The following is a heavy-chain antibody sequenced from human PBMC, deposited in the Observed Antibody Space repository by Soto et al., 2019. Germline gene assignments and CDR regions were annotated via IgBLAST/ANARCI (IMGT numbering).Heavy chain of an antibody. D-gene: IGHD3-3*01. V-gene: IGHV5-51*01. Sequence: GASLKISCKGSGYSFTSYWIGWVRQMPGKGLELMGIIYPGDSDTRYSPSFQGHVTISADKSISTAYLQWSSLKVSDTAMYYCARVDAFDYYSDYWGQGTLVTVSS. CDR2: IYPGDSDT. J-gene: IGHJ4*02. CDR3: ARVDAFDYYSDY. CDR1: GYSFTSYW.